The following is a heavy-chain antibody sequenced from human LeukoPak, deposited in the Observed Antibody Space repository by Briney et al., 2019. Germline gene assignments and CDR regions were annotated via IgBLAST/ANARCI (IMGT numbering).Heavy chain of an antibody. V-gene: IGHV3-49*04. CDR2: IRSKDNDGTT. Sequence: PGRSLRLSCTGSGFSFGDYAISWVRQAPGKGLEWLGFIRSKDNDGTTDHAASVKGRFIISRDDSQSIAYLQLNDLKTEDTAVYYCTRGRWGGDYTSRGMDVWGKGTTVTISS. J-gene: IGHJ6*04. CDR1: GFSFGDYA. CDR3: TRGRWGGDYTSRGMDV. D-gene: IGHD4-17*01.